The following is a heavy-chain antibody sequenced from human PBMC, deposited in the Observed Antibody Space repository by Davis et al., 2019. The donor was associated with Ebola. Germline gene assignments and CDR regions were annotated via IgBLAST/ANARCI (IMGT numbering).Heavy chain of an antibody. D-gene: IGHD4-23*01. Sequence: DSVKGRFTVSRDNSKNTLYLQMNSLRAEDTAVYYCAKELGDYGGNSYPLYYYYYGMDVWGQGTTVTVSS. V-gene: IGHV3-30*02. J-gene: IGHJ6*02. CDR3: AKELGDYGGNSYPLYYYYYGMDV.